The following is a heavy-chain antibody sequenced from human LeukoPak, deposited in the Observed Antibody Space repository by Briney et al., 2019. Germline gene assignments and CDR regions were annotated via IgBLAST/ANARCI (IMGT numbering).Heavy chain of an antibody. D-gene: IGHD2-21*01. Sequence: GESLKISCKNPGCRFTSYWIGWVRQMPGKGLEWMGIIYPADSDTRYSPSFQGQVTISADKSISTTYLQWSSLKASDTAMYYCASLIRGSEHYLDYWGQGTLVTVSS. V-gene: IGHV5-51*01. CDR1: GCRFTSYW. J-gene: IGHJ4*02. CDR2: IYPADSDT. CDR3: ASLIRGSEHYLDY.